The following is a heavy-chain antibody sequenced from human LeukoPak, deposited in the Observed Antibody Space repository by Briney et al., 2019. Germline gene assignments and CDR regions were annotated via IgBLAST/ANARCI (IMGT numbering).Heavy chain of an antibody. J-gene: IGHJ6*03. D-gene: IGHD5-18*01. CDR1: GFTFSSYS. CDR2: ISSSSSYI. CDR3: ARSRGIQDLYYYYYYMVV. V-gene: IGHV3-21*01. Sequence: PGGSLRLSCAASGFTFSSYSMNWVRQAPGKGLEWVSSISSSSSYIYYADSVKGRFTISRDNAKNSLYLQMNSLRAEDTAVYSCARSRGIQDLYYYYYYMVVWGKGTTVTVSS.